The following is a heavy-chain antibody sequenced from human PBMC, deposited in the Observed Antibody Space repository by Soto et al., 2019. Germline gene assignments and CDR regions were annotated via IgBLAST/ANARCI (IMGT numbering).Heavy chain of an antibody. CDR3: ARHDTYCSSTSCYRGPIDY. J-gene: IGHJ4*02. CDR1: GGSISSYY. Sequence: QVQLQESGPGLVKPSETLSLTCTVSGGSISSYYWSWIRQPPGKGLEWIGYIYYSGSTNYNPSLTSRVTISVDTSKNQFSLKLSSVTAADTAVYYCARHDTYCSSTSCYRGPIDYWGQGTLVTVSS. CDR2: IYYSGST. V-gene: IGHV4-59*08. D-gene: IGHD2-2*02.